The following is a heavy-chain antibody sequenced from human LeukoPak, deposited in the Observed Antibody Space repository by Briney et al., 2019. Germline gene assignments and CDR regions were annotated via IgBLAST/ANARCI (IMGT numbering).Heavy chain of an antibody. CDR1: GGPFSSYA. CDR3: ARVGMVRGVMSYYFDY. J-gene: IGHJ4*02. V-gene: IGHV1-69*13. CDR2: IIPIFGTA. D-gene: IGHD3-10*01. Sequence: GASVKVSCKASGGPFSSYAISWVRQAPGQGLEWMGGIIPIFGTANYAQKFQGRVTITADESTSTAYMELSSLRSEDTAVYYCARVGMVRGVMSYYFDYWGQGTLVTVSS.